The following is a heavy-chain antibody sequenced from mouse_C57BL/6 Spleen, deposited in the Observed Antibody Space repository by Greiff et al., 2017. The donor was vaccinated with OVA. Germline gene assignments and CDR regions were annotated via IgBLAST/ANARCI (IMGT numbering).Heavy chain of an antibody. CDR1: GYTFTDYE. D-gene: IGHD2-4*01. CDR2: IDPETGGT. J-gene: IGHJ3*01. V-gene: IGHV1-15*01. Sequence: QVQLQQSGAELVRPGASVTLSCKASGYTFTDYEMHWVKQTPVHGLEWIGAIDPETGGTAYNQKFKGKAILTADKSSSTAYMELRSLTSEDSAVYYCTRSDDYDWFAYWGQGTLVTVS. CDR3: TRSDDYDWFAY.